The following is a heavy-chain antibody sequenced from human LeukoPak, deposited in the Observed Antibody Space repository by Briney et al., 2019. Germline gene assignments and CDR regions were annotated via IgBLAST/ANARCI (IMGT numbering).Heavy chain of an antibody. CDR2: ISGSGGST. CDR3: ARALGYCSGGTCYYRLVDY. V-gene: IGHV3-23*01. CDR1: GFTFSSYA. J-gene: IGHJ4*02. D-gene: IGHD2-15*01. Sequence: GGSLRLSCAASGFTFSSYAMSWVRQAPGKGLEWVSAISGSGGSTYYADSVKGRFTISRDNSKNTLYLQMNSPRAEDTAVYYCARALGYCSGGTCYYRLVDYWGQGTLVTVSS.